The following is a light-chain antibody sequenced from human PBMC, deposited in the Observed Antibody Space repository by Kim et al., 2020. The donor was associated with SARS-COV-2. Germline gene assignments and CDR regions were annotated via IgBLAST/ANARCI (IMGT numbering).Light chain of an antibody. CDR3: NSRDNNDNVV. V-gene: IGLV3-19*01. CDR1: SLRSYY. J-gene: IGLJ2*01. Sequence: VALGQTVRITCQRDSLRSYYATWYQQKPGQAPILVIYGKNNRPSGIPDRFSGSSSGNTASLTITGTQAGDEADYYCNSRDNNDNVVFGGGTQLTVL. CDR2: GKN.